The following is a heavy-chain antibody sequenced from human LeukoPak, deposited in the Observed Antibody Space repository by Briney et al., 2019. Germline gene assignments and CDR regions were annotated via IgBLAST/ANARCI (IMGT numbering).Heavy chain of an antibody. J-gene: IGHJ5*02. V-gene: IGHV1-8*01. CDR3: ARGRFLELRWNWFDP. CDR2: MNPNSGNT. D-gene: IGHD1-7*01. Sequence: VASVKVSCTASGYTFTSYDINWVRQATGQGLEWMGWMNPNSGNTGYAQKFQGRVTMTRSTSISTAYMELSSLRSEDTAVYYCARGRFLELRWNWFDPWGQGTLVTVSS. CDR1: GYTFTSYD.